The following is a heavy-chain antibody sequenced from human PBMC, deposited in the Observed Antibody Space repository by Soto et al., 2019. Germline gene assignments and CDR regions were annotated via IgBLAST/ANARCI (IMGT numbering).Heavy chain of an antibody. CDR3: ATFYWNPRYFDY. Sequence: PGGSLRLSCAASGFTFSSVAMAWVRQAPGKGLEWVSSITDSGGSTDYADSVKGRFTISRDNSRITLYLQMNSLRADDTAVYYCATFYWNPRYFDYWGQGTRVTVSS. J-gene: IGHJ4*02. CDR2: ITDSGGST. D-gene: IGHD1-1*01. V-gene: IGHV3-23*01. CDR1: GFTFSSVA.